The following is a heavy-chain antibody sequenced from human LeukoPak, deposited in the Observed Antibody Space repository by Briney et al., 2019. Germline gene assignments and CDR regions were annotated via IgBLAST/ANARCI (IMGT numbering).Heavy chain of an antibody. V-gene: IGHV3-21*01. D-gene: IGHD5-18*01. Sequence: GGSLRPSCAASGFTFSSYSMNWVRQAPEKGLEWVSSISSSSSYIYYADSVKGRFTISRDNAKNSLYLQMNSLRAEDTAVYYCARDLGSYGYDYWGQGTLVTVSS. CDR2: ISSSSSYI. J-gene: IGHJ4*02. CDR3: ARDLGSYGYDY. CDR1: GFTFSSYS.